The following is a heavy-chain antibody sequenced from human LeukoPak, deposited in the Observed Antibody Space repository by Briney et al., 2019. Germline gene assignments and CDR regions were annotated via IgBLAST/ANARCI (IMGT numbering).Heavy chain of an antibody. CDR2: INPNSGGT. CDR1: GCTFTGYY. D-gene: IGHD6-19*01. CDR3: ARDWAAVAGLDY. Sequence: ASVKVSCKASGCTFTGYYMHWVRQAPGQGLEWMGWINPNSGGTNYAQKFQGRVTMTRDTSISTAYMELSRLRSDDTAVYYCARDWAAVAGLDYWGQGTLVTVSS. J-gene: IGHJ4*02. V-gene: IGHV1-2*02.